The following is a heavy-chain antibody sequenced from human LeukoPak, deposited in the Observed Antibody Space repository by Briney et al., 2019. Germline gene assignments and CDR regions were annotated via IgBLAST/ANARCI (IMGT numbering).Heavy chain of an antibody. CDR3: ARALGPEIPAATRYFQH. V-gene: IGHV3-30*10. D-gene: IGHD2-2*01. Sequence: GSLRLSCAASGFTFSRYAMHWVRQAPGKGLEWVAVISDDGSYTEYTDSVRGRIVISRDTSKNTVYLQMNSLRGEDTAVYYCARALGPEIPAATRYFQHWGQGTLVTVSS. CDR1: GFTFSRYA. CDR2: ISDDGSYT. J-gene: IGHJ1*01.